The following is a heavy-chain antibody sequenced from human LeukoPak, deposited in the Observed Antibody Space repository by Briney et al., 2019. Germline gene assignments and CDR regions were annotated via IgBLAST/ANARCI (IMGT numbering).Heavy chain of an antibody. CDR3: ARGPSDASFDY. D-gene: IGHD1-26*01. Sequence: ASVKVSCKTSGYTFSAYYIHWMRRAPGQGLEWMGWINPINGGIRVAQKFQGRVTMTRDTSMNTVYVELSGLLTDDTAVYFCARGPSDASFDYWGQGTLVTVSS. V-gene: IGHV1-2*02. J-gene: IGHJ4*02. CDR2: INPINGGI. CDR1: GYTFSAYY.